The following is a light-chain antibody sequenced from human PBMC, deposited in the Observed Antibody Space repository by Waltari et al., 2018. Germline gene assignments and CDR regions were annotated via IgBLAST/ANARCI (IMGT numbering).Light chain of an antibody. Sequence: DLVMTQSPDSLTVSLGERATINCKSNQSVLYNSNNKNYVAWYQQKPGQPPKLLIYWASTRQSGVPDRFSGSGSGTDFTLTISSLQAEDVAVYHCQQYYTNPRTFGQGP. CDR3: QQYYTNPRT. CDR2: WAS. J-gene: IGKJ1*01. CDR1: QSVLYNSNNKNY. V-gene: IGKV4-1*01.